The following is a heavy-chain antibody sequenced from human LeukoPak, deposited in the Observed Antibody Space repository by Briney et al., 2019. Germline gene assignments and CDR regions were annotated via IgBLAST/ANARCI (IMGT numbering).Heavy chain of an antibody. CDR2: IYYSGST. V-gene: IGHV4-59*01. CDR3: ARDREDYGGNSALSDWYFDL. CDR1: GGSISSYY. J-gene: IGHJ2*01. Sequence: PSETLSLTCTVSGGSISSYYWSWIRQPPGKGLEWIGYIYYSGSTNYNPSLKSRVTISVDTSKNQFSLKLSSVTAADTAVYYCARDREDYGGNSALSDWYFDLWGRGTLVTVPS. D-gene: IGHD4-23*01.